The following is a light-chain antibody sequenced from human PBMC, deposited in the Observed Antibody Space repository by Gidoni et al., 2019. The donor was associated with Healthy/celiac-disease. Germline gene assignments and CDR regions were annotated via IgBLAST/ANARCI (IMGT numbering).Light chain of an antibody. V-gene: IGLV1-44*01. J-gene: IGLJ2*01. CDR1: NSNIGSNT. CDR3: AAWDDSLNGYVV. Sequence: SVLTQPPSASGTPGQRVTISCSGSNSNIGSNTVNWYQQLPGTAPKLLIYSNNQRPSGVPDRFSGSKSGTSASLAISGLQSEDEADYYCAAWDDSLNGYVVFGGGTKLTVL. CDR2: SNN.